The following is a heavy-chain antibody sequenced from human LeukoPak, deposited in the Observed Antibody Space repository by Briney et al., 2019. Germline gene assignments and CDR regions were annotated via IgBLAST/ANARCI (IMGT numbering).Heavy chain of an antibody. J-gene: IGHJ3*02. CDR2: ISSSSGMT. CDR1: GFTFSSYS. CDR3: VRDLHHAFDI. Sequence: PGGSLRLSCAASGFTFSSYSMNRVRQAPGKGLEWISYISSSSGMTSYADSVKGRFTISRDNGANSLYLQMNSLRAEDTAVYYCVRDLHHAFDIWGQGTMVTASS. V-gene: IGHV3-48*01.